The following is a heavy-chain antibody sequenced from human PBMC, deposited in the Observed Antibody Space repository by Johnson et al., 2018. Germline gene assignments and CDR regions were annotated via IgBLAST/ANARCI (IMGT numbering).Heavy chain of an antibody. V-gene: IGHV4-59*01. J-gene: IGHJ6*03. Sequence: QVQLQESGPGLVKXSETLSLTCPVSGGSISSYYWSWIRQPPGKGLEWIGYIYYSGSTNYNPSLKSRVTISVDTSKNQFSLKLSSVTAADTAVYYCARGGYSYYYYYMDVWGKGTTVTVSS. CDR2: IYYSGST. CDR1: GGSISSYY. CDR3: ARGGYSYYYYYMDV. D-gene: IGHD6-13*01.